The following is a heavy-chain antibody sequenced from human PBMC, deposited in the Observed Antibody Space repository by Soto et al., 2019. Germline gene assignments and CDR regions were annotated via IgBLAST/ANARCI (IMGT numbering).Heavy chain of an antibody. J-gene: IGHJ5*02. CDR2: IIPIFGTA. V-gene: IGHV1-69*13. Sequence: SVKVSCKASGGTFSSYAISWVRQAPGQGLEWMGGIIPIFGTANYAQKFQGRVTITADESTSTAYMELSSLRSEDTAVYYCASGASYYYDSSGYPTNLNWFDPWGQGTLVTVSS. D-gene: IGHD3-22*01. CDR3: ASGASYYYDSSGYPTNLNWFDP. CDR1: GGTFSSYA.